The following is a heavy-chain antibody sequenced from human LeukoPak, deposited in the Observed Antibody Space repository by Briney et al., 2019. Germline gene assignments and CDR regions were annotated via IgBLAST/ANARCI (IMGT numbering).Heavy chain of an antibody. CDR1: RFTFSSYT. CDR2: ISYDGSNK. V-gene: IGHV3-30-3*01. D-gene: IGHD1-26*01. J-gene: IGHJ3*02. Sequence: GGSLRLSCAASRFTFSSYTMHWVRQAPGKGLEWVAVISYDGSNKYYADSVKGRFTISRDNSKNTLYLQMNSLRAEDTAVYYCAKVPVGSYGSPGAFDIWGQGTMVTVSS. CDR3: AKVPVGSYGSPGAFDI.